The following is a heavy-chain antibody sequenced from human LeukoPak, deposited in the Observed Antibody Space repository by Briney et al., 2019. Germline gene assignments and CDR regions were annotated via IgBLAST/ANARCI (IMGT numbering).Heavy chain of an antibody. CDR2: INWNGGGT. D-gene: IGHD6-19*01. Sequence: PGGSLRLSCAASGFTFINYGMTWVRQAPGKGLEWVSGINWNGGGTGYADSVKGRFTISRDNAKNSLYLQMNSLRAEDTALYYCARDPGIAVAGTGSSDYWGQGTLVTVSS. CDR1: GFTFINYG. CDR3: ARDPGIAVAGTGSSDY. V-gene: IGHV3-20*04. J-gene: IGHJ4*02.